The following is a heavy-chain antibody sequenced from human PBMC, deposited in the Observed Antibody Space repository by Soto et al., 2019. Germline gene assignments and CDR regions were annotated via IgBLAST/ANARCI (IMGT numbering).Heavy chain of an antibody. J-gene: IGHJ4*02. CDR3: ARARGGSDSSGYYAY. Sequence: VGSLRLSGAASGFTFSSYGMHWVRQPRGRGLEWVAAIWYDGRNKYYADSVKGRFTISRDNSENTLFLQMKSLRAEDTAVYYCARARGGSDSSGYYAYWGQGTLVTVSS. CDR1: GFTFSSYG. CDR2: IWYDGRNK. V-gene: IGHV3-33*01. D-gene: IGHD3-22*01.